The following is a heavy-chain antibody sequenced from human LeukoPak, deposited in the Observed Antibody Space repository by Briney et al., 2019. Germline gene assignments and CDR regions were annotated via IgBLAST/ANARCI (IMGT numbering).Heavy chain of an antibody. Sequence: GASLRLSCAASGFTFSNYAMSWVRQAPGKGLEWVPAVSGRDTSTYYTDSVKGRFTITRDNSKNTLYLQMNSLSAEDTAIYYCAKWGDYDVLTGYYDSDYWGQGTLVTVSS. J-gene: IGHJ4*02. CDR3: AKWGDYDVLTGYYDSDY. V-gene: IGHV3-23*01. CDR1: GFTFSNYA. CDR2: VSGRDTST. D-gene: IGHD3-9*01.